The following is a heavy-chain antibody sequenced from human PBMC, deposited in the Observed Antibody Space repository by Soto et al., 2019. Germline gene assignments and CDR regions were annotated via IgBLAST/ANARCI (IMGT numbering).Heavy chain of an antibody. CDR2: IYYSGST. J-gene: IGHJ6*02. D-gene: IGHD4-17*01. V-gene: IGHV4-59*01. CDR1: GGSISSYY. CDR3: ARVGLQTTVTPNAFYYYVMDV. Sequence: PSETLSLTCTVSGGSISSYYWSWIRQPPGKGLEWIGYIYYSGSTNYNPSLKSRVTISVDTSKNQFSLKLSSVTAADTAVYYCARVGLQTTVTPNAFYYYVMDVWGQGTTVIGSS.